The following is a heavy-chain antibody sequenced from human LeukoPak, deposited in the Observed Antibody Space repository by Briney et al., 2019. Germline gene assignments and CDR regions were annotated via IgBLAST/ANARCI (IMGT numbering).Heavy chain of an antibody. Sequence: GGSLRLSCAASGFTFSNYGMSWVRQAPGKGLEWVSGISGSGGTTYNADSVKGRFTISRDNAKNSLYLQMNSLRAEDTAVYYCAELGITMIGGVWGKGTTVTISS. CDR1: GFTFSNYG. V-gene: IGHV3-23*01. J-gene: IGHJ6*04. CDR3: AELGITMIGGV. D-gene: IGHD3-10*02. CDR2: ISGSGGTT.